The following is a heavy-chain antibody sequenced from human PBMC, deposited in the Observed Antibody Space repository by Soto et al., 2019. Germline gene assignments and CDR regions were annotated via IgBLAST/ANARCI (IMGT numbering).Heavy chain of an antibody. Sequence: QVQLVQSGAEVKKSGASVMVSCKASGYTFTGYYIHWVRQAPGQGLEGMGWINPNNGGTNYVYKFKGRVTMTRDTSISTAYMTLRRLTSDDTAVYYCARDLPVVGTTTWDCWGQGTLVTVSS. CDR2: INPNNGGT. CDR3: ARDLPVVGTTTWDC. V-gene: IGHV1-2*07. CDR1: GYTFTGYY. J-gene: IGHJ4*02. D-gene: IGHD1-7*01.